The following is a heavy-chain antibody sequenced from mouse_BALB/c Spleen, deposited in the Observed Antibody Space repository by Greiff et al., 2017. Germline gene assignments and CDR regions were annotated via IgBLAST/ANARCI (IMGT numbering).Heavy chain of an antibody. Sequence: VQLQQSGPGLVKPSQSLSLTCSVTGYSITSGYYWNWIRQFPGNKLEWMGYISYDGSNNYNPSLKNRISITRDTSKNQFFLKLNSVTTEDTATYYCARGGPYYFDYWGQGTTLTVSS. V-gene: IGHV3-6*02. CDR1: GYSITSGYY. J-gene: IGHJ2*01. CDR2: ISYDGSN. CDR3: ARGGPYYFDY.